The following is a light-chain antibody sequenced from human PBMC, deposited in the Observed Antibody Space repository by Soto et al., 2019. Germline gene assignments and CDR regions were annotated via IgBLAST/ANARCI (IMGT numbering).Light chain of an antibody. Sequence: QSALTQPASVSGSPGQSITISCAGSNSDVGAYNYVSWYQQHPGKAPKLIIFDVSNRPSGVSDRFSASKSGNTASLTISGLQAEDEAEYYCSSFTTSTTLVFGGGTKLTVL. CDR1: NSDVGAYNY. CDR3: SSFTTSTTLV. CDR2: DVS. V-gene: IGLV2-14*03. J-gene: IGLJ3*02.